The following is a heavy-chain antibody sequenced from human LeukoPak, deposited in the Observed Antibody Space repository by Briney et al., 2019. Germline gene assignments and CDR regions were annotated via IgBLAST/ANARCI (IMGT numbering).Heavy chain of an antibody. D-gene: IGHD2-2*01. CDR3: SRVRCSSRSCYLDY. J-gene: IGHJ4*02. V-gene: IGHV3-74*01. CDR1: GFTFSNYW. CDR2: IDTVGSST. Sequence: AGGSLRLSCTASGFTFSNYWMHWVRQAPGEGLVWVSHIDTVGSSTTYADSVKGRFTISRDNAKNTLYLQMNSLRAEDTAVYYCSRVRCSSRSCYLDYWGQGTLITVSS.